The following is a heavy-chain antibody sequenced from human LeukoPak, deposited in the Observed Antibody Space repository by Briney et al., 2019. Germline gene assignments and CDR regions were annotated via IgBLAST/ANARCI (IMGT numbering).Heavy chain of an antibody. V-gene: IGHV3-23*01. J-gene: IGHJ4*02. Sequence: GGSLRLSCADSGLTFSSYAMNWVRQAPGKGLEWVSTISYSGGSTYYVDSVKGGFTISRDNSENTLYLQLNSLRVEDTSVYYCAKAASGSYLYYFDYWGQGTLVTVSS. D-gene: IGHD1-26*01. CDR3: AKAASGSYLYYFDY. CDR2: ISYSGGST. CDR1: GLTFSSYA.